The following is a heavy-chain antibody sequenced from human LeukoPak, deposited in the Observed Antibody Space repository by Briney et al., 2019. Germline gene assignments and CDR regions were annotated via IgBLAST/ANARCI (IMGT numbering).Heavy chain of an antibody. D-gene: IGHD5-12*01. Sequence: GGSLRLSCVGSGFTFNDYYMSWVRQSPGKGLEWTAHISSTGGTILYADSAKGRFTISRDDAKRSVYLEMNGLTVEDTAVYYCATSITISKTYESWGQGTLVTVSS. V-gene: IGHV3-11*01. J-gene: IGHJ5*02. CDR3: ATSITISKTYES. CDR2: ISSTGGTI. CDR1: GFTFNDYY.